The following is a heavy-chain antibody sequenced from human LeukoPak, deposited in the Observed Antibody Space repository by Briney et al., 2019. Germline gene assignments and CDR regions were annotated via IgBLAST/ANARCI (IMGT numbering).Heavy chain of an antibody. J-gene: IGHJ4*02. D-gene: IGHD6-19*01. V-gene: IGHV1-46*01. CDR2: INPSGGST. Sequence: ASVKVSCKASGYTFTGYYMHWVRQAPGHGLEWMGIINPSGGSTSYAQKFQGRVTMTRDMSTSTVYMELSSLRSEDTAVYYCAKDARRTFGLISGLYRGSYYFDYWGQGTLVTVSS. CDR1: GYTFTGYY. CDR3: AKDARRTFGLISGLYRGSYYFDY.